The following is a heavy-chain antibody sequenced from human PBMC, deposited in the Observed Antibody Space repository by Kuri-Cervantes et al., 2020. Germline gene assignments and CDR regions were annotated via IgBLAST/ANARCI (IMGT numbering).Heavy chain of an antibody. CDR3: AREVPAEPVLGALDV. Sequence: SGPTLVKPTQTLTLTCTFPVFSLSTSGVGVGWIRQPPGKALEWLALIYWNDDKRYSPSLKSRLTITKDTSKNQVVLTMINMDPVDTATYYCAREVPAEPVLGALDVWGQGTVVTVSS. D-gene: IGHD2-2*01. V-gene: IGHV2-5*01. J-gene: IGHJ3*01. CDR1: VFSLSTSGVG. CDR2: IYWNDDK.